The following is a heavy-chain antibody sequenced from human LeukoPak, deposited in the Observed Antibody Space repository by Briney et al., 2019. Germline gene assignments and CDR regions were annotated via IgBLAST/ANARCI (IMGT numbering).Heavy chain of an antibody. D-gene: IGHD3-3*01. CDR1: GFTLTSYA. CDR3: AAAYFGVDQYYYGMDV. J-gene: IGHJ6*01. Sequence: RGSPSLSCAASGFTLTSYAMSWVRQAPGKGLEWVSAISGDGGSTYYADSVKGRFTISRDYSKNTLYLQMNSLRAEDTAVYYCAAAYFGVDQYYYGMDVWAQWTTVTVSS. CDR2: ISGDGGST. V-gene: IGHV3-23*01.